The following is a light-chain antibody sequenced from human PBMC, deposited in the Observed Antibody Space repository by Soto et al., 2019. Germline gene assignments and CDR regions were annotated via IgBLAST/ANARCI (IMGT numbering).Light chain of an antibody. CDR1: QSVSSS. Sequence: MTQSPSTLSASVGERATISCRASQSVSSSFAWYQQKPGKAPKLLIYSASTRPAGVPARFSGSGSGTDFTLTISSLEPEDVATYYGQRTYNARTFGQGTKVDIK. CDR2: SAS. V-gene: IGKV3-15*01. J-gene: IGKJ1*01. CDR3: QRTYNART.